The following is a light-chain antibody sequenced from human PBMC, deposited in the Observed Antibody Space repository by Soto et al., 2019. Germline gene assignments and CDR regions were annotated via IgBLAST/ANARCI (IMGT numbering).Light chain of an antibody. CDR1: SSDVGGYKY. Sequence: QSVLTQPPSASGSPGQSVTISCTGTSSDVGGYKYVSWYHQHPDKAPKLMIFEVNKRPSGVPDRFSGSKSGNTASLTVSGLQAEDEADYYCSSYAGINNLGVFGTGTKLTVL. J-gene: IGLJ1*01. V-gene: IGLV2-8*01. CDR2: EVN. CDR3: SSYAGINNLGV.